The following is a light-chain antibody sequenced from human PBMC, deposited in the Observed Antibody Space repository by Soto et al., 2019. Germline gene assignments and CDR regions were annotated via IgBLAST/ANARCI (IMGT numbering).Light chain of an antibody. V-gene: IGLV2-14*01. CDR1: SSGIGGYNS. Sequence: QSALTQPASVSGSPGRSITISCTGTSSGIGGYNSVSWYQQHPGKAPKLMIYDVSNRPSGVSNRFSGSKSGNPAARTISGLRAEDEADYYWSSCSSTDRLEEVVFRGGTKVTVL. J-gene: IGLJ2*01. CDR2: DVS. CDR3: SSCSSTDRLEEVV.